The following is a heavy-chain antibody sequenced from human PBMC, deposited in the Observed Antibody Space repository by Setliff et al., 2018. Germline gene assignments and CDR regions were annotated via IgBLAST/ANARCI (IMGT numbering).Heavy chain of an antibody. V-gene: IGHV1-24*01. D-gene: IGHD5-18*01. Sequence: ASVKVSCKVSGYRLIEVSMHWVRQAPGKGLEWMGGFDPEDGETIYAQKFQGGVTMTEDTSTDTAYMELSSLRSEDTAVYYCARRVGSVGIQLPDYWGQGTLVTSPQ. CDR2: FDPEDGET. CDR3: ARRVGSVGIQLPDY. CDR1: GYRLIEVS. J-gene: IGHJ4*02.